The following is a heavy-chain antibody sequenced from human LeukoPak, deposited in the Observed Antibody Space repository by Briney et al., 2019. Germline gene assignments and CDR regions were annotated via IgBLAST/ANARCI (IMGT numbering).Heavy chain of an antibody. Sequence: ASVKVSCKASGYTFTSYGISWVRQAPGQGLEWMGWISAYNGNTNYAQKLQGRVTMTTDTSTSTAYMELRSLRSDDTAVYYCARGYYDTLTGYLFDYWGQGTLVTVSS. V-gene: IGHV1-18*01. J-gene: IGHJ4*02. CDR1: GYTFTSYG. D-gene: IGHD3-9*01. CDR2: ISAYNGNT. CDR3: ARGYYDTLTGYLFDY.